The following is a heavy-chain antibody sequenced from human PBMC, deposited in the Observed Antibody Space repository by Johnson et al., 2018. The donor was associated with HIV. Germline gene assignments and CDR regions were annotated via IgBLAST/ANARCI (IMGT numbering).Heavy chain of an antibody. CDR3: VRDDYAFHI. J-gene: IGHJ3*02. V-gene: IGHV3-30*04. D-gene: IGHD2-21*02. Sequence: QVQLVESGGGLVQPGRSLRLSCTASGFTFSSYAMHWVRQAPGKGLEWVAVISYDGRNKYYADSVRGRFTISRDNANNTLYLEMKSLRADDTAVYYCVRDDYAFHIWGQGTMVTVSS. CDR2: ISYDGRNK. CDR1: GFTFSSYA.